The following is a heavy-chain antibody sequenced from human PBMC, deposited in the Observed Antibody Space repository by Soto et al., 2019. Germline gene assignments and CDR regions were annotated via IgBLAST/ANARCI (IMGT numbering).Heavy chain of an antibody. J-gene: IGHJ6*02. CDR1: GYTFTGYY. CDR2: INPNSGGT. D-gene: IGHD1-26*01. CDR3: ARDELLLTDYYYGMDV. Sequence: ASVKVSCKASGYTFTGYYMHWVRQAPGQGLEWMGWINPNSGGTNYAQKFQGRVTMTRDTSISTAYMELSRLRSDDTAVYYCARDELLLTDYYYGMDVRGQGTTVTVSS. V-gene: IGHV1-2*02.